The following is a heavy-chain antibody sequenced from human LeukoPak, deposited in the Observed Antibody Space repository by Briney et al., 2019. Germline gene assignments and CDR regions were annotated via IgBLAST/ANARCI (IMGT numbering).Heavy chain of an antibody. CDR2: ISGSGGST. D-gene: IGHD3-10*01. Sequence: PGGSLRLSCAASGFTFSSYAMSCVRQAPGKGLEWVSAISGSGGSTFHADSVKGRFTISRDNSKNTLSLQMNSLRAEDTAVYYCAKFGRWFGELLPSYYDYWGQGTLVTVSS. J-gene: IGHJ4*02. V-gene: IGHV3-23*01. CDR3: AKFGRWFGELLPSYYDY. CDR1: GFTFSSYA.